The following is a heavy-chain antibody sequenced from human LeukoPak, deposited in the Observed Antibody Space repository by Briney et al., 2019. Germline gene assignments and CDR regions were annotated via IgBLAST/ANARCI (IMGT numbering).Heavy chain of an antibody. CDR3: ARAGRGNYHLDL. CDR1: GFTFSDYY. D-gene: IGHD1-26*01. J-gene: IGHJ1*01. CDR2: ISSSGGTK. Sequence: GGSLRLSCAGSGFTFSDYYMTWIRQAPGKGLEWISYISSSGGTKYYADSVKGRFTISRDNAKNSMYLQMNSLRPEDTAVYYCARAGRGNYHLDLWGQGTLVTVSS. V-gene: IGHV3-11*01.